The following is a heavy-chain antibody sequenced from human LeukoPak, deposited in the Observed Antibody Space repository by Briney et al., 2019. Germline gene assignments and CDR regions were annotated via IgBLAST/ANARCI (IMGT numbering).Heavy chain of an antibody. CDR1: GGTFSSYA. J-gene: IGHJ4*02. D-gene: IGHD6-6*01. V-gene: IGHV1-69*06. CDR3: ARKQLARSHFDY. Sequence: SVKVSCKASGGTFSSYAISWVRQAPGQGLEWMGGIIPIFGTANYAQKFQGRVTITADKSTSTAYMELSSLRSEDTAVYYCARKQLARSHFDYWGQGTLVTVSS. CDR2: IIPIFGTA.